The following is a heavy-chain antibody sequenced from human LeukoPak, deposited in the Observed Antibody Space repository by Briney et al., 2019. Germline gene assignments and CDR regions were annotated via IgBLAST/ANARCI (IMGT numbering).Heavy chain of an antibody. V-gene: IGHV3-30*18. CDR1: GFTFSSYG. D-gene: IGHD4-17*01. J-gene: IGHJ3*02. Sequence: PGGSLRLSCAASGFTFSSYGMHWVRQAPGKGLEWVAVISYDGSNKYYADSVKGRFTISRDNSKNTLYLQMNSLRAEYTAVYYCANLYGDGSCDIWGQGTMVTVSS. CDR2: ISYDGSNK. CDR3: ANLYGDGSCDI.